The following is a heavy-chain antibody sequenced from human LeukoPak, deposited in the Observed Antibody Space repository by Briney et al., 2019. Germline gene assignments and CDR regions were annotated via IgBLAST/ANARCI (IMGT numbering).Heavy chain of an antibody. CDR2: IKQDGSEK. CDR3: AKTGSSSWGYFDY. Sequence: PGRSLRLSCAASGFTFSSYWMSWVRQAPGKGLEWVANIKQDGSEKYYVDSVKGRFTISRDNAKNSLYLQMNSLRAEDTAVYYCAKTGSSSWGYFDYWGQGTLVTVSS. J-gene: IGHJ4*02. CDR1: GFTFSSYW. D-gene: IGHD6-13*01. V-gene: IGHV3-7*01.